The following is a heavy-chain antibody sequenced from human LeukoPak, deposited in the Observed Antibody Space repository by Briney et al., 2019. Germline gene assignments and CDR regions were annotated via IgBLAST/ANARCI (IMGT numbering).Heavy chain of an antibody. CDR2: ISGSGGST. Sequence: GGSLRLSCAASGFTFSSYAMSWVRQAPGKGLEWVSAISGSGGSTYYADSVKGRFTISRDNSKNTLYLQMNSLRAEDTAVYYCARDPAAGPWYNWFDPWGQGTLVTVSS. CDR3: ARDPAAGPWYNWFDP. J-gene: IGHJ5*02. CDR1: GFTFSSYA. D-gene: IGHD6-13*01. V-gene: IGHV3-23*01.